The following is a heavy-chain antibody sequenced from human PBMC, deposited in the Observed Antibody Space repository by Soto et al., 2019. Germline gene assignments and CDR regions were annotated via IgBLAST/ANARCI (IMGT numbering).Heavy chain of an antibody. CDR2: MSPLKGNS. J-gene: IGHJ1*01. D-gene: IGHD4-17*01. Sequence: QVQMLQSRPEVKKPGDSVQGSCRASVYTFTSYGISWGRQAPGQGLEWMGWMSPLKGNSHYSQNFQDRLTMTTDTSTRTAFMEMRGLTSYDTAVYYCAKDSGARPEYFQDWGQGTLVTVSS. CDR1: VYTFTSYG. V-gene: IGHV1-18*01. CDR3: AKDSGARPEYFQD.